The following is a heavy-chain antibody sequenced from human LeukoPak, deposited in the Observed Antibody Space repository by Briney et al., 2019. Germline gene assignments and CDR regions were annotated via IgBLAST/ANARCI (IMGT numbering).Heavy chain of an antibody. D-gene: IGHD5-18*01. V-gene: IGHV3-7*04. CDR3: ARVDTAISAEYFQH. CDR2: IKQDGSEK. Sequence: PGGSLRLSCAASGFTFSSYWMSWVRQAPGKGLEWVANIKQDGSEKYYVDSVKGRFTISRDNAKNSLYLQMNSPRAEDTAVHYCARVDTAISAEYFQHWGQGTLVTVSS. J-gene: IGHJ1*01. CDR1: GFTFSSYW.